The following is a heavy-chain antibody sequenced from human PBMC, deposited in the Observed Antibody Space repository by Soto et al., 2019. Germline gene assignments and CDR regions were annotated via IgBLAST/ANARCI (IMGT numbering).Heavy chain of an antibody. Sequence: SETLSLTXTVSGRSMSGYYWSWIRQPAGERLEWIGRIYTSGTTDFNPSLKGRVTMSVDTSKNQFSLKLTSVTAADTALYYCAREDYYDTGYYVVWGQGTQVTVPQ. CDR1: GRSMSGYY. V-gene: IGHV4-4*07. CDR2: IYTSGTT. CDR3: AREDYYDTGYYVV. J-gene: IGHJ4*02. D-gene: IGHD3-9*01.